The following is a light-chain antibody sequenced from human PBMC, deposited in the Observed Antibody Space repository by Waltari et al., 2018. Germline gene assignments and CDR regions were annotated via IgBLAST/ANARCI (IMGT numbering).Light chain of an antibody. V-gene: IGKV3-11*01. J-gene: IGKJ4*01. CDR3: QQRSNWPLT. Sequence: EIVLTQSPATLSLSPGERATLSCRASHSIANYLAWYQQRPGQAPRLLIYYTSNRATGIPARFSGSGYETDFTLTISSLEPEDFGVYYCQQRSNWPLTFGGGTKVEIK. CDR1: HSIANY. CDR2: YTS.